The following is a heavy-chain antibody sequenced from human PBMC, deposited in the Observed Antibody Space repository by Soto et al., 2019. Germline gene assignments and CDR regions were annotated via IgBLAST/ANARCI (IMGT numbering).Heavy chain of an antibody. CDR1: GGSISSYY. CDR2: FYYSGST. J-gene: IGHJ4*02. V-gene: IGHV4-59*08. Sequence: QVQLQESGPGLVKPSQTLSLTCTVSGGSISSYYWSWIRQPPGKGLEWIGYFYYSGSTNYNPSLKSRVTISVDTSKNQFSLKLSSVTAADTAVYYCARHFVYNWSQADYFDYWGQGTLVTVSS. CDR3: ARHFVYNWSQADYFDY. D-gene: IGHD1-20*01.